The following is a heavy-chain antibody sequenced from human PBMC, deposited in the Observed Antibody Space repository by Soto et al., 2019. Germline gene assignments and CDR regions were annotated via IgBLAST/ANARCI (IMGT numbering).Heavy chain of an antibody. CDR2: ISYDGSNK. V-gene: IGHV3-30*18. CDR3: AKVFRGSYYTYVSGNFDY. D-gene: IGHD1-26*01. J-gene: IGHJ4*02. Sequence: GGSLRLSCAASGFTFSSDGMHWVRQAPGKGLEWVAVISYDGSNKYYADSVKGRFTISRDNSKNTLYLQMNSLRAEDTAVYYCAKVFRGSYYTYVSGNFDYWGQGTLVTVSS. CDR1: GFTFSSDG.